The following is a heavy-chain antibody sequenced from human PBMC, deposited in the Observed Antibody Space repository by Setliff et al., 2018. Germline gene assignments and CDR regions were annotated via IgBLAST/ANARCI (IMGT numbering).Heavy chain of an antibody. Sequence: GASVKVSCKASGYTFTSYDINWVRQATGQGLEWMGWMNPNSGNTGYAQKFQGRVTMTRNTSISTAYMELSSLRSEDTAVYYCARTILPQWLGAGYYFDYWGQGTLVTVSS. CDR1: GYTFTSYD. D-gene: IGHD6-19*01. J-gene: IGHJ4*02. V-gene: IGHV1-8*02. CDR3: ARTILPQWLGAGYYFDY. CDR2: MNPNSGNT.